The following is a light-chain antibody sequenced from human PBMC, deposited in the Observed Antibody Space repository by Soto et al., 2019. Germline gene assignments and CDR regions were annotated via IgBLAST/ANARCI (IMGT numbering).Light chain of an antibody. V-gene: IGLV2-14*03. CDR3: CSYTSSNTVV. CDR1: SSDVGGYNY. J-gene: IGLJ2*01. Sequence: QSALTQPASVSGSPGQSITNSCTGTSSDVGGYNYVSWYQQHPGKAPKLMIYDVSSRPSGVSNRFSGSKSGNTASLTISGLQAEDEADYHCCSYTSSNTVVFGGGTKLTVL. CDR2: DVS.